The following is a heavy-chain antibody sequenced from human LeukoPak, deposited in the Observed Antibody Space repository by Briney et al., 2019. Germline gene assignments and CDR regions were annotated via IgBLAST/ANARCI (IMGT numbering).Heavy chain of an antibody. CDR1: GGSFSGYY. CDR3: ARGRDGYNFLNRGEYYYFDY. Sequence: SETLPLTCAVYGGSFSGYYWSWIRQPPGKGLEWIGEINHSGSTNYNPSLKSRVTISVDTSKNQFSLKLNSVTAADTAVYYCARGRDGYNFLNRGEYYYFDYWGQGTLVTVSS. V-gene: IGHV4-34*01. CDR2: INHSGST. D-gene: IGHD5-24*01. J-gene: IGHJ4*02.